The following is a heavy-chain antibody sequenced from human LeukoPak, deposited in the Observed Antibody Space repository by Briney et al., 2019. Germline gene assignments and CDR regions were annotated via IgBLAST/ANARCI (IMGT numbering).Heavy chain of an antibody. J-gene: IGHJ3*02. D-gene: IGHD3-22*01. CDR3: ARGGRGSAAVVAPRSFDI. Sequence: RSGGSLRLSCAASGFDVSSHHMVWVRQAPGKGLEWVSVTYTRGNSYYTDSVKGRFIISRDTSKNTMDLQMNSLRPEDSALYFCARGGRGSAAVVAPRSFDIWGQGMMVAVSS. V-gene: IGHV3-53*01. CDR2: TYTRGNS. CDR1: GFDVSSHH.